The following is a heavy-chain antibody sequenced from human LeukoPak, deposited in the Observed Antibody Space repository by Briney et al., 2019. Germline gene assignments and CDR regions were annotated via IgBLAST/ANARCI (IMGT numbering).Heavy chain of an antibody. J-gene: IGHJ3*02. V-gene: IGHV4-34*01. Sequence: PSETLSLTCTVSGGSISSYYWSWIRQPAGKGLEWIGEINHSGSTNYNPSLKSRVTISVDTSKKQFSLKLRSVTAADTAVYYCARHEWGITNAFDIWGQGTMVTVSS. D-gene: IGHD1-14*01. CDR1: GGSISSYY. CDR3: ARHEWGITNAFDI. CDR2: INHSGST.